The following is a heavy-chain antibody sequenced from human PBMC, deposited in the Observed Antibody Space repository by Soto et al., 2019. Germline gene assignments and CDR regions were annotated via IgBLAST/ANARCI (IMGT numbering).Heavy chain of an antibody. CDR1: GLTFSSYA. CDR2: ISYDGSNK. Sequence: GGSLRLSCAASGLTFSSYAMRWVRQAPGKGLEWVAVISYDGSNKYYADSVKGRFTISRDNSKNTLYLQMNSLRAEDTAVYYCARARTVIGAFDIWGQGTMVTVS. CDR3: ARARTVIGAFDI. V-gene: IGHV3-30-3*01. J-gene: IGHJ3*02. D-gene: IGHD4-17*01.